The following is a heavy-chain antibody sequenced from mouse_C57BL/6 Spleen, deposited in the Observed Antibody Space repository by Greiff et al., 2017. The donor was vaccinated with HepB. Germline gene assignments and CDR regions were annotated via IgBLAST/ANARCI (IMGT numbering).Heavy chain of an antibody. D-gene: IGHD2-4*01. CDR1: GYTFTSYW. V-gene: IGHV1-50*01. CDR3: ARVGYDFLFAY. Sequence: QVQLQQPGAELVKPGASVKLSCKASGYTFTSYWMQWVKQRPGQGLEWIGEIDPSDSYTNYNQKFKGKATLTVDTSFSTAYMQLSSLTSEDSAVYYCARVGYDFLFAYWGQGTLVTVSA. J-gene: IGHJ3*01. CDR2: IDPSDSYT.